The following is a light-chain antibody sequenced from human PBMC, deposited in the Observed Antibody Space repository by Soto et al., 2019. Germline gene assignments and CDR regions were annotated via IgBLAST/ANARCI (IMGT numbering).Light chain of an antibody. J-gene: IGLJ1*01. CDR2: EVR. CDR3: SSYTSSNTPYV. Sequence: QSALTQPASVSGSPGQSITISCAGTMRDVGAYNLVSWYQQHPGRAPQLIIYEVRNRPSGISFRFSGSKSGNTASLTISGLQAEDEADYYCSSYTSSNTPYVFGTGTKVTVL. V-gene: IGLV2-14*01. CDR1: MRDVGAYNL.